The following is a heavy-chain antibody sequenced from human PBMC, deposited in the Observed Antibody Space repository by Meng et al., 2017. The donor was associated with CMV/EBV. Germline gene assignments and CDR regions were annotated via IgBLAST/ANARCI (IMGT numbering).Heavy chain of an antibody. D-gene: IGHD1-20*01. CDR2: ISAYNGNT. CDR3: ARLYIPQGVITGLPGWFDP. CDR1: GYTFTSYG. Sequence: ASVKVSCKASGYTFTSYGISWVRQAPGQRLEWMGWISAYNGNTNYAQKLQGRVTMTTDTSTSTAYMELRSLRSDDTAVYYCARLYIPQGVITGLPGWFDPWGQGTLVTVSS. V-gene: IGHV1-18*01. J-gene: IGHJ5*02.